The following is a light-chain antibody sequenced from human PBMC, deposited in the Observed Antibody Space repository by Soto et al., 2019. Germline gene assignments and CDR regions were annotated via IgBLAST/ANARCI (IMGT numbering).Light chain of an antibody. CDR2: GIS. CDR3: QQYTNWPIT. J-gene: IGKJ5*01. Sequence: EVVMTQSPATLSVSPGERATLSCRASQTVGKNYLAWYQQKPGQAPRLLIYGISARATGIPARFSGSGSGTEFTLTINSLQSEDFVVYYCQQYTNWPITFGQGTRLEIK. V-gene: IGKV3-15*01. CDR1: QTVGKN.